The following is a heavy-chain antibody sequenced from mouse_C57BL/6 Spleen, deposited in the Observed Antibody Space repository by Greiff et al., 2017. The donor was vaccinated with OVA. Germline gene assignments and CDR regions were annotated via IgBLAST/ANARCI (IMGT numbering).Heavy chain of an antibody. V-gene: IGHV1-18*01. Sequence: EVQLQQSGPELVKPGASVKIPCKASGYTFTDYNMDWVKQSHGKSLEWIGDINPNNGGTIYNQKFKGKATLTVDKSSSTAYMELRSLTSEDTAVYYCARVEALLLRYWYFDVWGTGTTVTVSS. D-gene: IGHD1-1*01. CDR1: GYTFTDYN. CDR2: INPNNGGT. J-gene: IGHJ1*03. CDR3: ARVEALLLRYWYFDV.